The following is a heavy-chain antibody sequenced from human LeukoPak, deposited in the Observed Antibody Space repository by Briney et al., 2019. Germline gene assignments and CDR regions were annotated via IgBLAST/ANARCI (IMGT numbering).Heavy chain of an antibody. V-gene: IGHV1-8*01. CDR3: ARESGYCSSTSCRNWFDP. Sequence: ASVKVSCKASGYTFTSYDINWVRQATGQGLEWMGWMNPNSGNTGYAQKFQGRVTMTRNTSISTAYMELSSLRSEDTAVYYCARESGYCSSTSCRNWFDPRGQGTLVTVSS. J-gene: IGHJ5*02. CDR2: MNPNSGNT. D-gene: IGHD2-2*01. CDR1: GYTFTSYD.